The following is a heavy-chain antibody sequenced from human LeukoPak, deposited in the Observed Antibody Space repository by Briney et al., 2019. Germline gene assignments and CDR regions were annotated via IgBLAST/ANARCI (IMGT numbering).Heavy chain of an antibody. V-gene: IGHV3-74*01. J-gene: IGHJ4*02. Sequence: PGGSLRLSCAASGFTFSSYWMHWVRQAPGKGLVWVSRISTDGRSTSYVDSGKGRFTISRDNAKNTLYLQMNSLRAEDTAVYYCTTSITIFGVGTYWGQGTLVTVSS. CDR2: ISTDGRST. CDR3: TTSITIFGVGTY. CDR1: GFTFSSYW. D-gene: IGHD3-3*01.